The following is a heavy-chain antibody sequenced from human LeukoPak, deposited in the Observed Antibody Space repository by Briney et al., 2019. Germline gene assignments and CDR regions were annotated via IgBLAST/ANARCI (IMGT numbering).Heavy chain of an antibody. CDR1: GGSFSPYY. J-gene: IGHJ3*02. V-gene: IGHV4-34*01. CDR3: ARDINSFYCSSTSCYHGAFDI. Sequence: PSETLSLTCAVYGGSFSPYYWSWIRQPPGKGLEWIGEINHSGSTNYNPSLKSRVTISVDTSKNQFSLKLSSVTAADTAVYYCARDINSFYCSSTSCYHGAFDIWGQGTMVTVSS. D-gene: IGHD2-2*01. CDR2: INHSGST.